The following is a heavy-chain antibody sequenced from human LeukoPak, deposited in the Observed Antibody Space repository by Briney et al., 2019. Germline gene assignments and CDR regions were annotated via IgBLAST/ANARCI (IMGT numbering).Heavy chain of an antibody. J-gene: IGHJ4*02. D-gene: IGHD5-24*01. CDR1: GYTFTSYD. Sequence: ASVKVSCKASGYTFTSYDINWVRQATGQGLGWMGWMNPNSGNTGYAQKFQGRVTMTRNTSISTAYMELSSLRSEDTAVYYCARSIRLQFPHWDWGQGTLVTVSS. CDR2: MNPNSGNT. V-gene: IGHV1-8*01. CDR3: ARSIRLQFPHWD.